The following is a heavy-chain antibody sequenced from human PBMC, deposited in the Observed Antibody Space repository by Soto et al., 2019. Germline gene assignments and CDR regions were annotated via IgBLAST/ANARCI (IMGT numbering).Heavy chain of an antibody. CDR3: ARHPRDDYNYGGSGIFDY. CDR2: VYHTGRT. D-gene: IGHD4-4*01. Sequence: QVQLQESGPGLVKPSETLSLTCTVSGGSFKSGSYSWSWIRQPPGKGLEWIGYVYHTGRTSYNPSLKSRVTLSVDTSKNQLSLKLNSVTAADTAVYYCARHPRDDYNYGGSGIFDYWGQGTLVTVSS. J-gene: IGHJ4*02. CDR1: GGSFKSGSYS. V-gene: IGHV4-61*01.